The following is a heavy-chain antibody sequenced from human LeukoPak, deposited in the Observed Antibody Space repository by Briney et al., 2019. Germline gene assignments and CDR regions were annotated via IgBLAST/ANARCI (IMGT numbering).Heavy chain of an antibody. V-gene: IGHV1-8*01. J-gene: IGHJ4*02. CDR3: ARGPPNWGYDY. CDR1: GYTFTSYD. Sequence: ASVKVSCKASGYTFTSYDFNWVRRATGQRPEWMGWMSPNSGDTGYAQKFQDRVTMTRNTSISTAYMELSSLRSDDTAVYYCARGPPNWGYDYWGPGTLVTVSS. CDR2: MSPNSGDT. D-gene: IGHD7-27*01.